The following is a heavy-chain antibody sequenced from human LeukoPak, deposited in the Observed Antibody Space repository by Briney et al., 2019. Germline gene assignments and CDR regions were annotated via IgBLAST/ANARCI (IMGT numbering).Heavy chain of an antibody. J-gene: IGHJ4*02. CDR2: ISGPGHSA. Sequence: GGSLRLSCAASGFTFSNYAMTWVRQAPGKGLEWVSSISGPGHSAYYAESVKGRFTISRDNSKSTLYLQMNSLRAEDTAVYYCARDFGSITALRGFDYWGQGTLVTVSS. CDR1: GFTFSNYA. CDR3: ARDFGSITALRGFDY. D-gene: IGHD6-6*01. V-gene: IGHV3-23*01.